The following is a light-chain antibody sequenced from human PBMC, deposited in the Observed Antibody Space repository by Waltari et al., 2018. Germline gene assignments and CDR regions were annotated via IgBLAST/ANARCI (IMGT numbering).Light chain of an antibody. J-gene: IGKJ2*01. CDR3: QQYGSSPPYT. CDR2: GAS. Sequence: EIVLTQSPGTLSLSPRERATPPCRARQSVSSSYLAWYQQKPGQAPRLLIYGASSRATGIPDRFSGSGSGTDFTLTISRLEPEDFAVYYCQQYGSSPPYTFGQGTKLEIK. CDR1: QSVSSSY. V-gene: IGKV3-20*01.